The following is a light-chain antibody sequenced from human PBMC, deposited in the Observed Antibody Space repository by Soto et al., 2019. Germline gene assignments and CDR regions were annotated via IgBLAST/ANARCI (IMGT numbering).Light chain of an antibody. J-gene: IGKJ4*01. CDR2: DAS. CDR3: QQYGSSPLT. Sequence: EIVLTQSPDTLSLSPGERATLSGRASQSVRSNYLAWYQQKPGQAPRFLIYDASSRATGIPDRFSGSGSGTDFTLTISRLEPGDFAVYYCQQYGSSPLTFGGGTKVEIK. CDR1: QSVRSNY. V-gene: IGKV3-20*01.